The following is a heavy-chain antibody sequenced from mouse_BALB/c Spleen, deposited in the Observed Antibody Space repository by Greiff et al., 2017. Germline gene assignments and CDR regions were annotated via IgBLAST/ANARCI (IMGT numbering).Heavy chain of an antibody. V-gene: IGHV1S22*01. CDR1: GYTFTSYW. CDR2: IYPGSGST. D-gene: IGHD1-1*01. J-gene: IGHJ3*01. CDR3: TREGDYVAWFAY. Sequence: LQQPGSELVRPGASVKLSCKASGYTFTSYWMHWVKQRPGQGLEWIGNIYPGSGSTNYDEKFKSKATLTVDTSSSTAYMQLSSLTSEDSAVYYCTREGDYVAWFAYWGQGTLVTVSA.